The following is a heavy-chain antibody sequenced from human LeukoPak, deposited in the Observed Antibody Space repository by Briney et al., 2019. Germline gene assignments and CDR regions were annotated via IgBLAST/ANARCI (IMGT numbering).Heavy chain of an antibody. CDR1: GFSFSNYA. CDR2: VSGSGGST. Sequence: PGGSLILSCAASGFSFSNYAMNWVRQAPGKGLEWVSGVSGSGGSTKYADSVKGRFTISRDNSKNTLYLQMSSLRVEDTAVYYCAKDRVFGIPIGGGFDYWGQGTQLIVSS. D-gene: IGHD3-3*01. CDR3: AKDRVFGIPIGGGFDY. J-gene: IGHJ4*02. V-gene: IGHV3-23*01.